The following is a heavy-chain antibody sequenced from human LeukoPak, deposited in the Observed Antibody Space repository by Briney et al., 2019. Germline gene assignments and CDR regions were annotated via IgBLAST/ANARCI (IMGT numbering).Heavy chain of an antibody. CDR3: ARDRAARNGMDV. D-gene: IGHD6-6*01. CDR1: GGSMSPYY. CDR2: LCPTGPT. J-gene: IGHJ6*01. Sequence: PSETLSLTCTVSGGSMSPYYWRWIRQPAGEKLEGLGRLCPTGPTTSNPSLRSRLTLSVDPSKNQSSLRLISLTAADTAVYYCARDRAARNGMDVWGQGTWVTVSS. V-gene: IGHV4-4*07.